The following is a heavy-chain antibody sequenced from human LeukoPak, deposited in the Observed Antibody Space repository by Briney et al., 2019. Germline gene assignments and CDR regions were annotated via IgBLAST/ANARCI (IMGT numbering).Heavy chain of an antibody. V-gene: IGHV4-31*03. CDR2: IYYSGST. J-gene: IGHJ4*02. Sequence: SETLSLTCTVSGGSISSGGYHWSWIRQHPGTGLEWIGYIYYSGSTYYNPSLKSRVTISVDTSKNQFSLKLSSVTAADTAVYYCAGCIAAAGHIDYWGQGTLVTVSS. CDR3: AGCIAAAGHIDY. CDR1: GGSISSGGYH. D-gene: IGHD6-13*01.